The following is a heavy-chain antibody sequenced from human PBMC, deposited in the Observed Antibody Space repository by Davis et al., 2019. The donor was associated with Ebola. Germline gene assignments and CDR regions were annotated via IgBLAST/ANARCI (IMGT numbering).Heavy chain of an antibody. CDR3: ARDSWADNWNSEDYFDY. D-gene: IGHD1-7*01. J-gene: IGHJ4*02. CDR2: ISSSSSTI. V-gene: IGHV3-48*04. CDR1: GFTFSSYR. Sequence: PGGSLRLSCAASGFTFSSYRMPWVRQAPGKGLEWVSYISSSSSTIYYADSVKGRFTISRDNAKNSLYLQMNSLRAEDTAVYYCARDSWADNWNSEDYFDYWGQGTLVTVSS.